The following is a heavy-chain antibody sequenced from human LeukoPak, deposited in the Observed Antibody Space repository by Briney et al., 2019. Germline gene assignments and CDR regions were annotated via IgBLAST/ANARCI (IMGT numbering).Heavy chain of an antibody. V-gene: IGHV3-33*08. Sequence: PGGSLRLSCAASGFTFSSYGMHWVRQAPGKGLEWVAVIWYDGSNKYYADSVKGRFTISRDNSKNTLYLQMNSLRAEDTAVYYCARGASYYYDSSGYYHYYYYGMDVWGQGTTVTVSS. CDR2: IWYDGSNK. CDR3: ARGASYYYDSSGYYHYYYYGMDV. J-gene: IGHJ6*02. D-gene: IGHD3-22*01. CDR1: GFTFSSYG.